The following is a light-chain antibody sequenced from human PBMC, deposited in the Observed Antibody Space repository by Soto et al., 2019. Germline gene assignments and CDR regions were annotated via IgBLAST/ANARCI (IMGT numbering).Light chain of an antibody. CDR3: GTWESSLSVEV. CDR2: DND. V-gene: IGLV1-51*01. Sequence: QAVLTQPPSVSAAPGQKITISCSGSSSNIETNFVSWYQQLPGTAPKLLIYDNDKRPPGIPDRFSGSKSGTSATLFITGLQTGDEADYYCGTWESSLSVEVFGGGTKVTVL. CDR1: SSNIETNF. J-gene: IGLJ2*01.